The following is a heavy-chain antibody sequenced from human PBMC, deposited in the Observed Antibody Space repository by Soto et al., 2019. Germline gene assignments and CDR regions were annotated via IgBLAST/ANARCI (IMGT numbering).Heavy chain of an antibody. CDR2: INGYNGNA. D-gene: IGHD3-16*01. J-gene: IGHJ6*02. Sequence: QVQLVQSGAEVKKPGASVTVSCKASGYTFTTYGVSWVRQAPGQGLEWLGLINGYNGNAKYAENLQGRLTMTTDTSTSTAYMELRSLRSDDTAVYYCARMGDVPYYYYGMDVWGQGTTVTVSS. V-gene: IGHV1-18*01. CDR1: GYTFTTYG. CDR3: ARMGDVPYYYYGMDV.